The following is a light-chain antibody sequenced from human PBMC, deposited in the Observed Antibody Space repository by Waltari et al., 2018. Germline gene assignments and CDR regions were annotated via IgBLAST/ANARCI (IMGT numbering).Light chain of an antibody. V-gene: IGKV3-15*01. Sequence: VLLTQSPASLSLSPGDTVILSVRASQRVRTNLVGYQQKAGQAPRTLIYGSSTRASGVPSRFSGSGSETYFTLSISSLQSEDAAVYFCQQYYVWPPITFGGGTKLEI. CDR3: QQYYVWPPIT. J-gene: IGKJ4*01. CDR2: GSS. CDR1: QRVRTN.